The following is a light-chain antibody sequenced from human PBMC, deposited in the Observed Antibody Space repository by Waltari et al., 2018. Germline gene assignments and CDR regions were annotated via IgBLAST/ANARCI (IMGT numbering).Light chain of an antibody. CDR2: GAS. CDR3: HQYNYLGT. V-gene: IGKV3-15*01. J-gene: IGKJ1*01. CDR1: QSISIN. Sequence: EIVLTHSPATLSVSPGERATLSCRASQSISINVVWYQQKPGQAPRLLIYGASTRATGIPARFSGSGSGTEFTLTISSLQSEDSAVYYGHQYNYLGTFGQGTKVEIK.